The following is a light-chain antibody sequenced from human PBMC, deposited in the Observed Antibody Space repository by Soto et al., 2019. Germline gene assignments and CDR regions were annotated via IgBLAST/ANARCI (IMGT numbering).Light chain of an antibody. CDR1: SSDVGGYNS. CDR2: EVS. J-gene: IGLJ2*01. Sequence: QSALTQPPSASGSPGQSVTISCTGNSSDVGGYNSVSWYQQHPGKVPRLMIYEVSKRPSGVPDRFSGSKSVNTASLTVSGLQAEDEADYYCSSYAGSNNLVFGGGTKVTVL. V-gene: IGLV2-8*01. CDR3: SSYAGSNNLV.